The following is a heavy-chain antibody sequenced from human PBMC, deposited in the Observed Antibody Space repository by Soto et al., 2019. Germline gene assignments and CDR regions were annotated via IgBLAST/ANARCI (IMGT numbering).Heavy chain of an antibody. J-gene: IGHJ5*02. CDR2: IIPIFGTA. Sequence: QVQLVQSGAEVKKPGSSVKVSCKASGGTFSSYAISWVRQAPGQGLEWMGGIIPIFGTANYAQKFQGRVTITADESTNTACMELSSLRSEDTAVYYCARALWDYITGYSRSWYFRWFDPWGQGTLVTVSS. CDR3: ARALWDYITGYSRSWYFRWFDP. CDR1: GGTFSSYA. D-gene: IGHD6-13*01. V-gene: IGHV1-69*01.